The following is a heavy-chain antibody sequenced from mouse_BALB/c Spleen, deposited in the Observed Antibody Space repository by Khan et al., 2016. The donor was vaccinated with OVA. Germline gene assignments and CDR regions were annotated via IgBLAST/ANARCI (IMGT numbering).Heavy chain of an antibody. D-gene: IGHD2-2*01. CDR1: AYTFTSYW. J-gene: IGHJ3*01. CDR3: VRSTMVTTEFAY. Sequence: VQLQQPGAELVKPGASVKLSCKTSAYTFTSYWMQWVKQRPGQGLEWIGEINPSNGRTNYNEKFKSKATLTVDKSSTTAHMQLSSLTSEDSAVYYCVRSTMVTTEFAYWGQGTLVTVSA. V-gene: IGHV1S81*02. CDR2: INPSNGRT.